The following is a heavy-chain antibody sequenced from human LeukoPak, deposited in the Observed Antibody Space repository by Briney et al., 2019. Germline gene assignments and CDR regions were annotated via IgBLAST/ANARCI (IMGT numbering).Heavy chain of an antibody. D-gene: IGHD5-12*01. CDR3: AKSRSVVATKEIDY. CDR1: GFTFDDYA. J-gene: IGHJ4*02. Sequence: PGGSLRLSCAASGFTFDDYAMHWVRQAPGKGLEWVSLISWDGGSTYYADSVKGRFTISRDNSKNSLYLRMNSLRAEDTALYYCAKSRSVVATKEIDYWGQGTLVTVSS. CDR2: ISWDGGST. V-gene: IGHV3-43D*04.